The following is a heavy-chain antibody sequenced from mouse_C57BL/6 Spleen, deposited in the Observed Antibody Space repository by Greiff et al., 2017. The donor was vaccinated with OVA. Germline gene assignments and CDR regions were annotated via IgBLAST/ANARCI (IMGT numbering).Heavy chain of an antibody. CDR2: IDPEDGET. CDR3: ASPSITTVPWFAY. Sequence: VQLQQSGAELVKPGASVTLSCTASGFNIKDYYMHWVKQRTEQGLEWIGRIDPEDGETKYAPKFQGKATITADTSSNTAYLQLSSLTSEDTAVYYCASPSITTVPWFAYWGQGTLVTVSA. J-gene: IGHJ3*01. CDR1: GFNIKDYY. V-gene: IGHV14-2*01. D-gene: IGHD1-1*01.